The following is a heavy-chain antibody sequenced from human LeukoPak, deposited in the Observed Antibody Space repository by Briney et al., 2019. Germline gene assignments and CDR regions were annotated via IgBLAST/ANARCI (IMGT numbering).Heavy chain of an antibody. Sequence: GGSLRLSCAASGFTFSSYAMSWVRQAPGKGLEWVPAISGSGGSTYYADSVKGRFTISRDNSKNTLSLQMNSLRAEDTAVYYCAKNLWFGEYNDYWGQGTLVTVSS. D-gene: IGHD3-10*01. CDR3: AKNLWFGEYNDY. CDR2: ISGSGGST. J-gene: IGHJ4*02. CDR1: GFTFSSYA. V-gene: IGHV3-23*01.